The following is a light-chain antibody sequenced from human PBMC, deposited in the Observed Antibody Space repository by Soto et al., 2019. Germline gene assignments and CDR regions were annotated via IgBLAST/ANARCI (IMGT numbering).Light chain of an antibody. Sequence: QLVLTQSPSASASLGASVKLTCILSSGHSSYAIAWHQQQPEKGPRYLMKLNSDGSHRKGDGIPDRFSGSSSGAERYLTISSLQSEDEADYYCQTWGTGIQVFGGGTKVTVL. J-gene: IGLJ2*01. V-gene: IGLV4-69*01. CDR3: QTWGTGIQV. CDR1: SGHSSYA. CDR2: LNSDGSH.